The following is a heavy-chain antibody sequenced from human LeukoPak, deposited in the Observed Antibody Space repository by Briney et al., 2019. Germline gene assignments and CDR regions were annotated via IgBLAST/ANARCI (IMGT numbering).Heavy chain of an antibody. CDR1: GGSISSGDYY. CDR2: IYYSGST. J-gene: IGHJ4*02. CDR3: ARRGGYSSGWYRYYFDY. Sequence: PSETLSLTCTVSGGSISSGDYYWSWIRQPPEKGLEWIGYIYYSGSTYYNPSLKSRVTISVDTSKNQFSLKLSSVTAADTAVYYCARRGGYSSGWYRYYFDYWGQGTLVTVSS. V-gene: IGHV4-30-4*01. D-gene: IGHD6-19*01.